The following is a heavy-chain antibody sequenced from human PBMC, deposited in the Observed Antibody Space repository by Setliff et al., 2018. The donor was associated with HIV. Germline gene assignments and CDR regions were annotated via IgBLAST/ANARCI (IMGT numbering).Heavy chain of an antibody. V-gene: IGHV4-59*08. Sequence: KPSETLSLTCTVSGGSIGSFYWSWIRQPPGKTLEWIGYVSYSGSTKYKPSPKSRVTISVDTSKNHFSMKLTSVTAADTAVYYCARHGDYNFWSGYYFDFWGQGTLVT. CDR1: GGSIGSFY. J-gene: IGHJ4*02. D-gene: IGHD3-3*01. CDR2: VSYSGST. CDR3: ARHGDYNFWSGYYFDF.